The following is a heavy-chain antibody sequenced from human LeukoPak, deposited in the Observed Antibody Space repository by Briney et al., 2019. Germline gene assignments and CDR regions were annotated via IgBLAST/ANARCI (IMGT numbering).Heavy chain of an antibody. CDR1: GYTFTSYG. CDR2: ISAYNGNT. V-gene: IGHV1-18*01. J-gene: IGHJ6*02. D-gene: IGHD3-10*01. CDR3: AREDYYYGSGSYYDPPGGSNYYGMDV. Sequence: VASVTVSCTASGYTFTSYGISWVRQAPGQGLEWMGWISAYNGNTNYAQKLQGRVTMTTDTSTSTAYMELRSLRSDDTAVYYCAREDYYYGSGSYYDPPGGSNYYGMDVWGQGTTVTVSS.